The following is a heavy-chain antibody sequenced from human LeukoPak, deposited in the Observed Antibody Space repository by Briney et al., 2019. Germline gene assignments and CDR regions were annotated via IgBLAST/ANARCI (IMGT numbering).Heavy chain of an antibody. Sequence: ASVKVSLKTFGNPFTTFGIHWVRTAGWQGLEWMGWVHPNTGNTAYAQRFQGRVTMTRDTSISTAYMELSSLTSNDTAVYFCARGPRNDPWGQGTLVTVSS. J-gene: IGHJ5*02. CDR1: GNPFTTFG. CDR3: ARGPRNDP. CDR2: VHPNTGNT. V-gene: IGHV1-8*01. D-gene: IGHD1-14*01.